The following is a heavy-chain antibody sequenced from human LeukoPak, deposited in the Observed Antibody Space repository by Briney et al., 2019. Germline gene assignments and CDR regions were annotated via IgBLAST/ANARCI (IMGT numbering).Heavy chain of an antibody. CDR2: INAYSGKT. Sequence: GGSLRLSCSASGFAFSVYAMSWLRQPPGKGLEWVSTINAYSGKTSYAASVRRRFIISRDNSKNTLYLQLNTLRADDTATYYGAKPISGGLAVTADWFHPWGQGTLVVVSS. CDR3: AKPISGGLAVTADWFHP. D-gene: IGHD6-19*01. V-gene: IGHV3-23*01. J-gene: IGHJ5*01. CDR1: GFAFSVYA.